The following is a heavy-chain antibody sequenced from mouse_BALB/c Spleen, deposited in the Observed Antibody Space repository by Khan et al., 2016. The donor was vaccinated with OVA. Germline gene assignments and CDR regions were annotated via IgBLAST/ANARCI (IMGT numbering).Heavy chain of an antibody. J-gene: IGHJ4*01. CDR3: AGFEASYYAMYY. V-gene: IGHV2-3*01. CDR1: GFSLTNYG. CDR2: IWGDGST. D-gene: IGHD6-1*01. Sequence: QVQLKESGPGLVAPSQSLSITCTVSGFSLTNYGVNWVRQPPGKGLEWLGVIWGDGSTNYHSALISRLSNTKANSKSQVFLKLNSLQTDDTATYYCAGFEASYYAMYYWGQGTSVTVSS.